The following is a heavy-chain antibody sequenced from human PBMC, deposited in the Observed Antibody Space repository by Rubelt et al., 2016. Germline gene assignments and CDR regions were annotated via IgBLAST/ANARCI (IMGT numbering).Heavy chain of an antibody. CDR2: IYFTGTT. D-gene: IGHD2-8*01. V-gene: IGHV4-59*01. J-gene: IGHJ4*02. CDR1: GGSISSYY. CDR3: ARGFASTWYYFDY. Sequence: QVQLQESGPGLVKPSETLSLSCTVSGGSISSYYWSWVRQPPGKGLEWIGYIYFTGTTNYNPSLKSRVAMSVDTSKNQFSLNLSSVTAADTAVYYCARGFASTWYYFDYWGQGTLVTVSS.